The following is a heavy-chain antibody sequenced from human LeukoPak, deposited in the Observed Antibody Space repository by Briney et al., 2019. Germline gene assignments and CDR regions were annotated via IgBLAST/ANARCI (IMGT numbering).Heavy chain of an antibody. CDR2: IWYDGSYK. V-gene: IGHV3-30*02. J-gene: IGHJ3*02. CDR1: GFTFSGYD. CDR3: ARDQWELQFSGAFDI. Sequence: GGSLRLSCVASGFTFSGYDMSWVRQAPGKGLEWVALIWYDGSYKYYADAVKGRFTISRDNSKKTLYLQMNSLRPEDTAVYYCARDQWELQFSGAFDIWGQGTMVTVSS. D-gene: IGHD1-26*01.